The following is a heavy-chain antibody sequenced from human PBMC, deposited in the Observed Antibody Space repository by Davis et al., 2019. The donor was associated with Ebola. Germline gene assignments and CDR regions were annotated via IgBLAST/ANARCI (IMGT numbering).Heavy chain of an antibody. J-gene: IGHJ4*02. V-gene: IGHV1-3*01. D-gene: IGHD2-15*01. CDR1: GYTFTSYA. CDR2: INAGNGNT. Sequence: ASVKVSCKASGYTFTSYAMHWVRQAPGQRLEWMGWINAGNGNTKYSQKFQGRVTMTRNTSISTAYMELSSLRSEDTAVYYCARGPRRWSRRVDYWGQGTLVTVSS. CDR3: ARGPRRWSRRVDY.